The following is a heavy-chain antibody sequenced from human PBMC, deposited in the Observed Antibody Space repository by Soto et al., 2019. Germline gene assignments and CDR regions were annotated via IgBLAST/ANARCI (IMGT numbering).Heavy chain of an antibody. D-gene: IGHD6-19*01. V-gene: IGHV4-38-2*02. CDR3: AKVHVMVVAGSTFDY. CDR1: GYSIISGSY. Sequence: PSETLSLTCTVSGYSIISGSYWGFIRQPPGKGPEWIASIYHGGTTFYNPSLKSRVTISVDTSNNQFSLKLRSVTAADTAVYYCAKVHVMVVAGSTFDYWGHGTLVTAPQ. J-gene: IGHJ4*01. CDR2: IYHGGTT.